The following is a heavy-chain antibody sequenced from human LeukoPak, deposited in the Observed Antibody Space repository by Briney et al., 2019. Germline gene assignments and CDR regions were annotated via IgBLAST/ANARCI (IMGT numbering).Heavy chain of an antibody. J-gene: IGHJ6*03. D-gene: IGHD1-7*01. V-gene: IGHV3-74*01. CDR1: GFTFSSYW. CDR2: VNTDGSST. Sequence: PGGSLRLSCAASGFTFSSYWMHWVRQAPGKGLVWVSRVNTDGSSTKYADFAKGRFTISRDNAKNTMYLQMNSLRAEDTAVFYCVRSKSNWNSLYYFYMDVWGKGTTVTVSS. CDR3: VRSKSNWNSLYYFYMDV.